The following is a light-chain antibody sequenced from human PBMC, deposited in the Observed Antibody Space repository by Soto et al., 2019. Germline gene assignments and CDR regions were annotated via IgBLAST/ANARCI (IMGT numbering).Light chain of an antibody. Sequence: EIVLTQSPATLSLSPGEIATLSCRARQSVSSYLAWYQQKPGQAPRLLIYDASNRATGIPARFSGSGSGTDFTLTISSLEPEDFAVYYCQQRSNWPPITFGQGTRLEIK. V-gene: IGKV3-11*01. CDR3: QQRSNWPPIT. CDR2: DAS. J-gene: IGKJ5*01. CDR1: QSVSSY.